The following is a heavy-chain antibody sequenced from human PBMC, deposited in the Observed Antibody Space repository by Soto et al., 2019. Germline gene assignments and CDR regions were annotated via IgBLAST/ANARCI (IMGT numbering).Heavy chain of an antibody. CDR2: ISYDGSNK. Sequence: QVQLVESGGGVVQPGRSLRLSCAASGFTFSSYAMHWVRQAPGKGLEWVAVISYDGSNKYYADSVKGRFTITRDNSKNTLYLQMNSLRAEDTAVYYCARPSRVSFDAFDIWGQGTMVTVSS. J-gene: IGHJ3*02. CDR3: ARPSRVSFDAFDI. CDR1: GFTFSSYA. V-gene: IGHV3-30-3*01. D-gene: IGHD6-13*01.